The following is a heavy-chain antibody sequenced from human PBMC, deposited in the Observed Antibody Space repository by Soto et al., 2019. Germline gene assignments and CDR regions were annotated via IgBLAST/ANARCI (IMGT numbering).Heavy chain of an antibody. CDR3: AKKPPSSIQGWAFGMYV. J-gene: IGHJ6*02. Sequence: EVQLVETGGGLIQPGGSLRLSCLASGFSVTTNYIIWVRQPPGKGLEWVSTTFTGGSTHYADSVKGRFSISRDNSKNTVYLQMNNLRVEDTAVYYCAKKPPSSIQGWAFGMYVWGQGTTVSTSS. CDR1: GFSVTTNY. D-gene: IGHD1-26*01. CDR2: TFTGGST. V-gene: IGHV3-53*02.